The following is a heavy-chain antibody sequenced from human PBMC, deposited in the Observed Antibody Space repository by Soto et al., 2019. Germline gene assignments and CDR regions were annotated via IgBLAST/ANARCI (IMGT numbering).Heavy chain of an antibody. J-gene: IGHJ3*02. Sequence: QVQLQESGPGLVKPSQTLSLNCTVSGGSISSGGYYWSWIRQHPGKGLEWIGYIYYSGSTYYNPSLKSRVTISVDTSKNQFSLKLSSVTAADTAVYYCAREDIVVVPAARDAFDIWGQGTMVTVSS. CDR2: IYYSGST. CDR1: GGSISSGGYY. CDR3: AREDIVVVPAARDAFDI. V-gene: IGHV4-31*03. D-gene: IGHD2-2*01.